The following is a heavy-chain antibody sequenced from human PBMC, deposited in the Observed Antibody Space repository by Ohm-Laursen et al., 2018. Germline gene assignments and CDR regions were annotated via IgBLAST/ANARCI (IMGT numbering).Heavy chain of an antibody. CDR3: AKDGGGMTTVTTFVY. J-gene: IGHJ4*02. D-gene: IGHD4-17*01. CDR1: GFTFSSYA. CDR2: ISGSGGST. Sequence: GSLRLSCTAPGFTFSSYAMSWVRQAPGKGLEWVSAISGSGGSTYYADSVKGRFTISRDNSKNTLYLQMNSLRAEDTAVYYCAKDGGGMTTVTTFVYWGQGTLVTVSS. V-gene: IGHV3-23*01.